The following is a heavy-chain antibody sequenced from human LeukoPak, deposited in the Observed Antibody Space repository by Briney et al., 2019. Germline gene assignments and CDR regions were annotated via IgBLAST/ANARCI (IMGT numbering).Heavy chain of an antibody. V-gene: IGHV3-23*01. J-gene: IGHJ4*02. Sequence: GGSLRFSCSASGFTFSSYAMSWVRQAPGKGLEWVSAISGSGGSTYYADSVKGRFTISRDNSKNTLYLQMNSLRAEDTAVYYCAKDLLGGEYYFDYWGQGTLVTVSS. D-gene: IGHD3-16*01. CDR2: ISGSGGST. CDR3: AKDLLGGEYYFDY. CDR1: GFTFSSYA.